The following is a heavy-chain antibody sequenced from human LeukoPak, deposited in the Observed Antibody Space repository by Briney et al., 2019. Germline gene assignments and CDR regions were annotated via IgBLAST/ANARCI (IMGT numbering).Heavy chain of an antibody. Sequence: GRSLRLSCAASGFTFSNYGMHWVRQSPGKGLEWVSVIWYDGNTKYYADSVKGRFTISRDNPKNTLYLQMNSLRAEDTAVYYRVRGVLTGGHSFDSWGQGTLVTVSS. V-gene: IGHV3-33*01. CDR1: GFTFSNYG. CDR2: IWYDGNTK. D-gene: IGHD3-9*01. J-gene: IGHJ4*02. CDR3: VRGVLTGGHSFDS.